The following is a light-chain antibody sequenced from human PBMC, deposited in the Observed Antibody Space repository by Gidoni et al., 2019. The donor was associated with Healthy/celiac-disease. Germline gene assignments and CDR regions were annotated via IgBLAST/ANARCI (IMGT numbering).Light chain of an antibody. V-gene: IGKV1-39*01. CDR3: QQSYSTPYT. J-gene: IGKJ2*01. CDR1: QSISSY. CDR2: AES. Sequence: DIQMTQSPSSLSASVGDRVTITCRASQSISSYLNWYQQKPGKAPKLLIYAESSLQSGVPSRFSGSGSGTDFTLTISSLQPEAFATYYCQQSYSTPYTFGQGTKLEIK.